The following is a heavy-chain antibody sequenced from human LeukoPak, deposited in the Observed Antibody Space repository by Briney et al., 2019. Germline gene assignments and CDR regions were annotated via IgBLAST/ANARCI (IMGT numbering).Heavy chain of an antibody. D-gene: IGHD2-15*01. CDR3: ARGYCSGGSCYEFDP. Sequence: ASVKVSCKASGYTFTGDYMHWVRQAPGQGLEWMGRINPNSGGTNYAQKFQGRVTMTRDTSISTAYMELSRLRSDDTAVYYCARGYCSGGSCYEFDPWGQGTLVTVSS. CDR2: INPNSGGT. V-gene: IGHV1-2*06. CDR1: GYTFTGDY. J-gene: IGHJ5*02.